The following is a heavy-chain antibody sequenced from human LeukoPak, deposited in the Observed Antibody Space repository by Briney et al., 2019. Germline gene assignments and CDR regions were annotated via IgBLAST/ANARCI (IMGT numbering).Heavy chain of an antibody. CDR2: ITGSGGST. V-gene: IGHV3-23*01. Sequence: GGTLRLSCAASGFTFTIYGMSWVRQAPGKGLEWVSGITGSGGSTYYADSVRGRFTISRDNSKNMLYLQMNSLRAEDTAVYYCLYGSGSYPHVFDIWGQGTMVSVSS. D-gene: IGHD3-10*01. CDR3: LYGSGSYPHVFDI. J-gene: IGHJ3*02. CDR1: GFTFTIYG.